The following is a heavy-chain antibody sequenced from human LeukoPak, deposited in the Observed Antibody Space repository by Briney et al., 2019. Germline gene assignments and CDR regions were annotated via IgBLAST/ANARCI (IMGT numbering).Heavy chain of an antibody. CDR1: GYSISSGYY. J-gene: IGHJ4*02. CDR3: ARGGYGSYYFDY. Sequence: PSETLSLTCTVSGYSISSGYYWGWIRQPPGKGLEWIGSIYHSGSTYYNPSLKSRVTISVDTSKNQFSLKLSSVTAADTAVYYCARGGYGSYYFDYWGQGTLVTVSS. CDR2: IYHSGST. D-gene: IGHD5-12*01. V-gene: IGHV4-38-2*02.